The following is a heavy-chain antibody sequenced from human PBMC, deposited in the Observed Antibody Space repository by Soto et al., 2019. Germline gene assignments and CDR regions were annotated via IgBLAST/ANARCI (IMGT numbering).Heavy chain of an antibody. Sequence: EVQLVESGGGLVQPGGSLRLSCAASGFTLSDHYMDWVRQAPGKGLEWVGRVRSKANGNTTEYGASVKGRFTVSSDDSMNSLYLQMNSLKTEDTAVYYCVRTSHYGSGNGNFDSWGQGTLVTVSS. CDR3: VRTSHYGSGNGNFDS. CDR2: VRSKANGNTT. D-gene: IGHD3-10*01. J-gene: IGHJ4*02. V-gene: IGHV3-72*01. CDR1: GFTLSDHY.